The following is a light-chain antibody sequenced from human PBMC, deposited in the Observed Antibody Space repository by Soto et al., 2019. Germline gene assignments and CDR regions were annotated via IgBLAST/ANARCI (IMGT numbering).Light chain of an antibody. J-gene: IGKJ1*01. CDR3: QHYKMYSPWT. V-gene: IGKV1-13*02. CDR1: QGITSA. Sequence: AIQLTQSPSSLSASVGDRVTITCRASQGITSALAWYQQKPGKAPKLLIYDASSLESGVPSRFSGSGSGKDFTLTISSLQPKDFATYYCQHYKMYSPWTLGQGTKVDI. CDR2: DAS.